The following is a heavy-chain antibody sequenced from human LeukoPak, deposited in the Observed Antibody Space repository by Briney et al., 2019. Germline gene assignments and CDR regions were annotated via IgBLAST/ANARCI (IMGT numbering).Heavy chain of an antibody. J-gene: IGHJ4*02. V-gene: IGHV3-66*02. D-gene: IGHD6-13*01. CDR3: ARDRRYSVGGVDY. CDR2: IYSGGST. Sequence: PGGSLRLSCAASGFTVSSNYMSWVRQAPGKGLEWVSVIYSGGSTYYADSVKGRFTISRDNSKNTLYLQMNSLRAEDTAVYYCARDRRYSVGGVDYWGQGTLVTVSS. CDR1: GFTVSSNY.